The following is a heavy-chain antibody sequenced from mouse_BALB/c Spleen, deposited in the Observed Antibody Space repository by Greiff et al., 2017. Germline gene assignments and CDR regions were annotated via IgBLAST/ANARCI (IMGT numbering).Heavy chain of an antibody. CDR3: TRGAYYGNYFDY. J-gene: IGHJ2*01. Sequence: VQLKESGTVLARPGASVKMSCKASGYTFTSYWMHWVKQRPGQGLEWIGAIYPGNSDTSYNQKFKGKAKLTAVTSTSTAYMELSSLTNEDSAVYYCTRGAYYGNYFDYWGQGTTLTVSS. D-gene: IGHD2-10*01. CDR1: GYTFTSYW. V-gene: IGHV1-5*01. CDR2: IYPGNSDT.